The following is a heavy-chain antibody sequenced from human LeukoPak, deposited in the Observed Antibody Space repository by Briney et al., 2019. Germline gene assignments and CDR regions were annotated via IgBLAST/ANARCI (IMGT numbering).Heavy chain of an antibody. D-gene: IGHD3-3*01. J-gene: IGHJ3*02. CDR3: AKAGPVYDFWSLPTPDYAFDI. Sequence: GGSLRLSCAASGFTFSSYAMSWVRQAPGRGLEWVSAISGSGGSTYYADSVKGRFTISRDNSKNTLYLQMNSLRAEDTAVYYCAKAGPVYDFWSLPTPDYAFDIWGQGTMVTVSS. CDR1: GFTFSSYA. V-gene: IGHV3-23*01. CDR2: ISGSGGST.